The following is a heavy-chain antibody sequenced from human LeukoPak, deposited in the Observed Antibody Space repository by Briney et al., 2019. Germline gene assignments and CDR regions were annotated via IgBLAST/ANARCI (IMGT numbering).Heavy chain of an antibody. CDR3: ARRNTADASIDF. CDR1: GGSMSDHY. V-gene: IGHV4-4*09. J-gene: IGHJ4*02. D-gene: IGHD2/OR15-2a*01. Sequence: SETLSLTCTVSGGSMSDHYWSWIRQSPGKGLEWIGYIYTSGHTDYNPPLKSRLTMSLDTSKNQFSLKLSSVTAADTAMYYCARRNTADASIDFWGQGILVIASS. CDR2: IYTSGHT.